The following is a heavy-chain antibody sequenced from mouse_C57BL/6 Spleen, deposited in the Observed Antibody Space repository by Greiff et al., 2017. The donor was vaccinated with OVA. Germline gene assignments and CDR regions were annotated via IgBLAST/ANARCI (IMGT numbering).Heavy chain of an antibody. CDR3: ARDYYGSSYWYFDV. V-gene: IGHV7-1*02. Sequence: EVQLVESGGGLVQPGGSLRLSCATSGFTFSDFYMEWVRQPPGKRLEWIAASRNKANDYTTEYSASVKGRFIVSRDTSQSILYLQMNARRAEDTAIYYCARDYYGSSYWYFDVWGAGTTVTVSS. CDR1: GFTFSDFY. CDR2: SRNKANDYTT. J-gene: IGHJ1*01. D-gene: IGHD1-1*01.